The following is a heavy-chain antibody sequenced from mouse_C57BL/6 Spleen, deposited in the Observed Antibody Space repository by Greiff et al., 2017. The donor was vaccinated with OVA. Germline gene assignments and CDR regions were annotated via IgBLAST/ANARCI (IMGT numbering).Heavy chain of an antibody. V-gene: IGHV3-6*01. J-gene: IGHJ3*01. D-gene: IGHD1-1*01. Sequence: EVQLQQSGPGLVKPSQSLSLTCSVTGYSITSGYYWNWIRQFPGNKLEWMGYISYDGSNNYNPSLKNRISITRDTSKNQFFLKLNSVTTEDTATYYCARDYYGSLFAYWGQGTLVTVSA. CDR1: GYSITSGYY. CDR2: ISYDGSN. CDR3: ARDYYGSLFAY.